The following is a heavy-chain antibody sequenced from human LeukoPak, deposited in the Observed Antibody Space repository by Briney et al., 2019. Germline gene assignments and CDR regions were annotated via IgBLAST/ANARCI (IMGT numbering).Heavy chain of an antibody. V-gene: IGHV6-1*01. CDR2: TYYRSKRYS. D-gene: IGHD3-10*01. CDR3: ARTGGRFDY. J-gene: IGHJ4*02. Sequence: SQTLSLTCSMSGDSVSSNSAVWNWIRQSPSSGLELVGRTYYRSKRYSEYAVSVRGRTTINPDTSKNQFSLPLKSVTPEDTAVYYCARTGGRFDYWGQGTQVTVSS. CDR1: GDSVSSNSAV.